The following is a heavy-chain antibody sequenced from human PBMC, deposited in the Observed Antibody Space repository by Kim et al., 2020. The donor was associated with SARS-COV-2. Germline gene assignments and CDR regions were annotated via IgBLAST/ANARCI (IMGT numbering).Heavy chain of an antibody. CDR3: ARGRSIYYDSSGYYYEGSWFDP. J-gene: IGHJ5*02. D-gene: IGHD3-22*01. V-gene: IGHV1-8*01. Sequence: ASVKVSCKASGYTFTSYDINWVRQATGQGLEWMGWMNPNSGNTGYAQKFQGRVTMTRNTSISTAYMELSSLRSEDTAVYYCARGRSIYYDSSGYYYEGSWFDPWGQGTLVTVSS. CDR2: MNPNSGNT. CDR1: GYTFTSYD.